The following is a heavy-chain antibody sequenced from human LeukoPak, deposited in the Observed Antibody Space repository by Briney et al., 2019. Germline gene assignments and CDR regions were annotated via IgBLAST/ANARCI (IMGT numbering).Heavy chain of an antibody. CDR2: INQDGSEK. CDR1: GFTLSIYW. CDR3: ARVGTTSNFYYYYGMDV. Sequence: GGSLRLSCEASGFTLSIYWMSWVRQAPGKGLEWVANINQDGSEKYYVDSVKGRFTISRDNAKNTLYLQMNSLRAEDTAVYYCARVGTTSNFYYYYGMDVWGQGTTVTVSS. D-gene: IGHD2/OR15-2a*01. J-gene: IGHJ6*02. V-gene: IGHV3-7*02.